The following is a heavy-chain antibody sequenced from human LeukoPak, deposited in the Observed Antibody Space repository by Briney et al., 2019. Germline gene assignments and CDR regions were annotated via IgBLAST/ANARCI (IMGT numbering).Heavy chain of an antibody. CDR2: IISIGTTI. V-gene: IGHV3-11*04. CDR3: ARERGGDIGQQLVLPFAFDI. D-gene: IGHD6-13*01. CDR1: GFIFSDYY. Sequence: SGGSLRLSCAVSGFIFSDYYMRWIRHAPGEVRGWVSYIISIGTTIYYTDSVEGRLTIYTDNAKNSLYLQINSLRAEDTAVYYCARERGGDIGQQLVLPFAFDIWGQGTMVTVSS. J-gene: IGHJ3*02.